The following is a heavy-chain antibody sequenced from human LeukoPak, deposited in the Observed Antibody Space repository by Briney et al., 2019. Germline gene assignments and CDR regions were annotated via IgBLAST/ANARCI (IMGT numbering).Heavy chain of an antibody. Sequence: GASVKVSCKASGYTFTSYDINWVRQATGQGLEWMGWMNPNSGNTGYAQKFQGRVTMTRNTSISTAYMELSSLRSEDTAVYYCARAWRYYYYMDVWGKGTTVTVSS. CDR1: GYTFTSYD. CDR2: MNPNSGNT. J-gene: IGHJ6*03. CDR3: ARAWRYYYYMDV. V-gene: IGHV1-8*01.